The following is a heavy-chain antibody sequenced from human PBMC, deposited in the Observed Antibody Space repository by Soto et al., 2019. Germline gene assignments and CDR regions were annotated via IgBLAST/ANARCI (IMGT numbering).Heavy chain of an antibody. CDR1: SGSINPYY. Sequence: SETLSLTCTVSSGSINPYYWSWIRQPAGKGLEWIGRIYSSGSTLYNPSLKSRVTMSVDTSKNQFSLKLSSVTAADTAVYYCAGGAAAYYFDYWGQGTLVTVSS. D-gene: IGHD6-13*01. V-gene: IGHV4-4*07. J-gene: IGHJ4*02. CDR2: IYSSGST. CDR3: AGGAAAYYFDY.